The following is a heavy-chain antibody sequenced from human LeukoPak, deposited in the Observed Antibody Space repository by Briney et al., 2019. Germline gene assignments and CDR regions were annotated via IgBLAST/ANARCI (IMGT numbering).Heavy chain of an antibody. J-gene: IGHJ4*02. Sequence: SETLSLTCAVYGGSFSGDYWSWIRQPPGKGLEWSGEINHSGSTNYKPSLKSRVPISVDPSKHQSSLHLSSVTAADTAVYYCARGRGGLRYFDWFNLRGYYFDYWGQGTLVTVSS. CDR1: GGSFSGDY. V-gene: IGHV4-34*01. D-gene: IGHD3-9*01. CDR2: INHSGST. CDR3: ARGRGGLRYFDWFNLRGYYFDY.